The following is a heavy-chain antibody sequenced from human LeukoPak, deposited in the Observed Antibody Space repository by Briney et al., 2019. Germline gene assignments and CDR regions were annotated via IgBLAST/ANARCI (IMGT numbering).Heavy chain of an antibody. J-gene: IGHJ6*03. CDR1: GFTFNSYT. CDR2: ISGHDGST. D-gene: IGHD2-2*01. Sequence: PGGSLRVSCAASGFTFNSYTMYWVRQAPGKGLEWVSAISGHDGSTFYADSVKGRFTISRDNSKNTLYLQMNSLRAGDTAVYYCAKDGPRSPSNFYYYYTMDVWGKGTAVTVSS. CDR3: AKDGPRSPSNFYYYYTMDV. V-gene: IGHV3-23*01.